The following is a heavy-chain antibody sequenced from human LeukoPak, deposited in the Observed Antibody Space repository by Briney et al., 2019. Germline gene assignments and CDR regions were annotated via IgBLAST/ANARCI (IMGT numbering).Heavy chain of an antibody. CDR3: AKDTPLGRYFDWPDY. Sequence: GGSLRLSCAASGFTFSTYGMHWVRQAPGKGLEWVAVISYDGSNKYYADSVKGRFTISRDNSKNTLYLQMNSLRAEDTAVYYCAKDTPLGRYFDWPDYWGQGTLVTVSS. J-gene: IGHJ4*02. CDR2: ISYDGSNK. CDR1: GFTFSTYG. D-gene: IGHD3-9*01. V-gene: IGHV3-30*18.